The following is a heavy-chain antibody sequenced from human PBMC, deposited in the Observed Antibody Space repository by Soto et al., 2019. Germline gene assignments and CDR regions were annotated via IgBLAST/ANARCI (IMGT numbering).Heavy chain of an antibody. Sequence: PSETLSLTCTVSGGSISSGDYYWSWIRQPPGKGLEWIGYIYYSGSTYYNPSLKSRVTISVDTSKNQFSLKLSSVTAADTAVYYCARGDGYFRMSLDYWGQGTLVTVSS. CDR3: ARGDGYFRMSLDY. CDR1: GGSISSGDYY. CDR2: IYYSGST. V-gene: IGHV4-30-4*01. J-gene: IGHJ4*02. D-gene: IGHD5-12*01.